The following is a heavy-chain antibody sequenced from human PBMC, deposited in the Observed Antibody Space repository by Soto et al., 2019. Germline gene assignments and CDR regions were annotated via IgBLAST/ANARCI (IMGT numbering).Heavy chain of an antibody. CDR3: ATTLEGYCSGGSCYSLGEYFQH. Sequence: QVQLVQSGAEVKKPGASVKVSCKASGYTFTSYYMHWVRQAPGQGREWRGIINPSGVSTSYAQKFQGRVTMTRDTSTSTVYMELSSLRSEDTAVYYCATTLEGYCSGGSCYSLGEYFQHWGQGTLVTVSS. CDR2: INPSGVST. J-gene: IGHJ1*01. D-gene: IGHD2-15*01. V-gene: IGHV1-46*03. CDR1: GYTFTSYY.